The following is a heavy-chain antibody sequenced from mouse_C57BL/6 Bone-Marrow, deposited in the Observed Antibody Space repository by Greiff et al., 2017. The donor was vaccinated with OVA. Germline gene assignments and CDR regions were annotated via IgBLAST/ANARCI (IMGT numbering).Heavy chain of an antibody. CDR1: A. J-gene: IGHJ1*03. CDR3: ARKRDYSNHWYFDV. Sequence: AISWVRQPPGKGLEWLGVIWTGGGTNYNSALKSRLSISKDNSKSQVFLKMNSLQTDDTARYYCARKRDYSNHWYFDVWGTGTTVTVSS. CDR2: IWTGGGT. V-gene: IGHV2-9-1*01. D-gene: IGHD2-5*01.